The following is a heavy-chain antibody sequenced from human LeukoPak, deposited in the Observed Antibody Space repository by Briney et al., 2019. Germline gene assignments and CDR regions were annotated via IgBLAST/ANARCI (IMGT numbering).Heavy chain of an antibody. V-gene: IGHV4-59*01. Sequence: SETLSLTCTVSGGSISSYYWSWIRHPPGKGLEWIGYIYYSGSTNYNPSLKSRVTISVDTSKNQFSLKLSSVTAADTAVYYCARVDQYYYYMDVWGKGTTVTVSS. J-gene: IGHJ6*03. CDR3: ARVDQYYYYMDV. D-gene: IGHD2-2*03. CDR2: IYYSGST. CDR1: GGSISSYY.